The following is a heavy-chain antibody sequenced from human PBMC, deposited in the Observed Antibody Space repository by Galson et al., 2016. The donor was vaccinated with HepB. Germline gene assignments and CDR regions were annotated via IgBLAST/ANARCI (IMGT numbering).Heavy chain of an antibody. J-gene: IGHJ4*02. CDR2: IRYDGSNK. V-gene: IGHV3-30*02. CDR3: ARDFDY. Sequence: SLRLSCAASGFTFSSYGMHWVRQAPGRGLEWVTFIRYDGSNKYYADSVKGRFTISRDNSKNTLYLQMNSLRAEDTAAYYCARDFDYWGQGTLVTVSS. CDR1: GFTFSSYG.